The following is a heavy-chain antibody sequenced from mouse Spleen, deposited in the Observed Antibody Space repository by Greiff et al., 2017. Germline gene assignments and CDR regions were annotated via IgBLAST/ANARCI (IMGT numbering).Heavy chain of an antibody. J-gene: IGHJ2*01. V-gene: IGHV1-15*01. D-gene: IGHD3-3*01. CDR1: GYTFTDYE. Sequence: QVQLQQSGAELVRPGASVTLSCKASGYTFTDYEMHWVKQTPVHGLEWIGAIDPETGGTAYNQKFKGKAILTADKSSSTAYMELRSLTSEDSAVYYCARKGWESDYWGQGTTLTVSS. CDR2: IDPETGGT. CDR3: ARKGWESDY.